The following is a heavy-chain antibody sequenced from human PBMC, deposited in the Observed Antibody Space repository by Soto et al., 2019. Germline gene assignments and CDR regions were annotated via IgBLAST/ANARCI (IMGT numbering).Heavy chain of an antibody. CDR3: AREGISGWSYPDWFDP. D-gene: IGHD6-19*01. CDR1: GGSISSSSYY. CDR2: IYYSGST. J-gene: IGHJ5*02. Sequence: QLQLQESGPGLVKPSETLSLTCTVSGGSISSSSYYWGWIRQPPGKGLEWIGSIYYSGSTYYNPSIKSRVTISVDTSKNQFSLKLSSVTDADTAVYYCAREGISGWSYPDWFDPWGQGTLVTVSS. V-gene: IGHV4-39*02.